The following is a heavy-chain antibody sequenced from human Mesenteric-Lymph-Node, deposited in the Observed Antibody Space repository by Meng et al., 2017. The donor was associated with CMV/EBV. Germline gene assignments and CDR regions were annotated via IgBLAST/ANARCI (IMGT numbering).Heavy chain of an antibody. J-gene: IGHJ4*02. D-gene: IGHD3-22*01. Sequence: GESLKISCAVSGFTFSTSAMSWVRQVPGKGLEWVATVPDGGVGSKHAASVRGRFTISRDNSKNTLFLQMGDLRPEDTAVYYCARVRTKGYYDSSGYYLDYWGQGTLVTVSS. CDR1: GFTFSTSA. CDR2: VPDGGVGS. V-gene: IGHV3-23*01. CDR3: ARVRTKGYYDSSGYYLDY.